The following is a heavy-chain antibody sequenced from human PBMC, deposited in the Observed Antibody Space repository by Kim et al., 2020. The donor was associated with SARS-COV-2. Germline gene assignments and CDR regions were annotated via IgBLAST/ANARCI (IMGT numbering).Heavy chain of an antibody. D-gene: IGHD3-3*01. CDR3: CFWY. CDR2: SKTDGGTT. J-gene: IGHJ4*02. V-gene: IGHV3-15*01. Sequence: SKTDGGTTDYAAPVKGRFTISRDDSKNTLYLQMNSLKTEDTAVYYCCFWYWGQGTLVTVSS.